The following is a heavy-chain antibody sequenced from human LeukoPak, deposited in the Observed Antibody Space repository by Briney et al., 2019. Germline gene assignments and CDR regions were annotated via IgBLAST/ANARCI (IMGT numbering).Heavy chain of an antibody. Sequence: SETLSLTCTVSGGSISSYYWSWIRQPPGKGLEWIGYIYYSGSTNYNPSLKSRVTISVDTSKNQFSLKLSSVTAADTAVYYCARVHDSSGYLFYFDYWGQGTLVTVS. CDR2: IYYSGST. D-gene: IGHD3-22*01. J-gene: IGHJ4*02. CDR1: GGSISSYY. CDR3: ARVHDSSGYLFYFDY. V-gene: IGHV4-59*01.